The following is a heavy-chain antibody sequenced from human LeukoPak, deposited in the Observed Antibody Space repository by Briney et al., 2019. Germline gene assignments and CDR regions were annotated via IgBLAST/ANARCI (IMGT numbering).Heavy chain of an antibody. CDR2: IKQDGSEK. Sequence: GGSLRLSCAASGFTFSSYWMSWVRQAPGKGLEWVANIKQDGSEKYYVDSVKGRFTISRDNAKNSLYLQMNSLRAEDTAVYYCARSSSSWYEGWFDYWGQGTLVTVSS. D-gene: IGHD6-13*01. CDR3: ARSSSSWYEGWFDY. J-gene: IGHJ4*02. V-gene: IGHV3-7*01. CDR1: GFTFSSYW.